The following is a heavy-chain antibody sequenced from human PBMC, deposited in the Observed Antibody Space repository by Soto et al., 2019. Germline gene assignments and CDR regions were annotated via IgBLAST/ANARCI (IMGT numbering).Heavy chain of an antibody. D-gene: IGHD6-19*01. V-gene: IGHV1-69*01. CDR2: IIPLFGTA. CDR3: ARPKGAYRSGYYYFDF. CDR1: GGTFSTYA. J-gene: IGHJ4*02. Sequence: QVQLEQSGGEVKQPGSSVRVSCKTSGGTFSTYAITWVRHTPGQGLEWMGAIIPLFGTADYSQKFQARVTITAQESTSTAYMELSSLRFDEAAVYFCARPKGAYRSGYYYFDFCGQGPLVTVSS.